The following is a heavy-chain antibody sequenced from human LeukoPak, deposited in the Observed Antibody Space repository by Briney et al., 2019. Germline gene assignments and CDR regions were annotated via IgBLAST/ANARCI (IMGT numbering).Heavy chain of an antibody. J-gene: IGHJ5*02. D-gene: IGHD1-7*01. CDR3: ATRRTFRTYNWFDP. V-gene: IGHV5-51*01. CDR1: GYSFTSYW. CDR2: IYPGDSDT. Sequence: GESLQISCQGSGYSFTSYWIGWVRQMPGKGLEWMGIIYPGDSDTRYSPSFQGQVTISADKSISTAYLQWSSLKASDTAMYYCATRRTFRTYNWFDPWGQGTLVTVSS.